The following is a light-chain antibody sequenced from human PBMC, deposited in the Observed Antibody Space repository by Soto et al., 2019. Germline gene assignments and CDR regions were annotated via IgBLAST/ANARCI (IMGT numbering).Light chain of an antibody. CDR2: DAS. CDR3: QQYYSYPLT. CDR1: QSISSW. J-gene: IGKJ4*01. V-gene: IGKV1-5*01. Sequence: DVRVTKSPATVSVSIGERGTITCRASQSISSWLAWYQQKPGKAPKLLIYDASTLQSGIPSRFSGSGSGTEFTLTISCLQSEDFATYYCQQYYSYPLTFGGGTKVDIK.